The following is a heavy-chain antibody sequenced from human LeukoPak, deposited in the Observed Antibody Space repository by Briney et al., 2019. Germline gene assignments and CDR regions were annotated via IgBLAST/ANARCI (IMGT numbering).Heavy chain of an antibody. D-gene: IGHD2-8*02. V-gene: IGHV3-53*01. CDR3: ARGWVVATGGFDM. Sequence: PGGCLRLSCAASGYTVSLFYVTWVRQARGKGLEWVSVIYSGGPTYYADSVKGRFTISRDNSKNTVYLQMNSLRGEDTAVYFCARGWVVATGGFDMWGQGTMVTVSS. J-gene: IGHJ3*02. CDR1: GYTVSLFY. CDR2: IYSGGPT.